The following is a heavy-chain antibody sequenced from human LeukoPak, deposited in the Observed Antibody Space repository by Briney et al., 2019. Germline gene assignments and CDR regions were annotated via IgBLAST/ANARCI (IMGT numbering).Heavy chain of an antibody. CDR3: ARDDYYDSSGYYPSD. J-gene: IGHJ4*02. CDR2: INSDGSST. CDR1: GFTFSSYW. Sequence: GGSLRLSSAASGFTFSSYWMHWVRQAPGKGLVWVSRINSDGSSTSYADSVKGRFTISRDNAKNTLYLQMNSLRAEDTAVYYCARDDYYDSSGYYPSDWGQGTLVTVSS. V-gene: IGHV3-74*01. D-gene: IGHD3-22*01.